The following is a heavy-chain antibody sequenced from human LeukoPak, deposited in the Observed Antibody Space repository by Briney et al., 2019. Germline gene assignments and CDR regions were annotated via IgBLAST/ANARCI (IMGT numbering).Heavy chain of an antibody. CDR3: AAAGRYYYYYYMDV. V-gene: IGHV3-13*01. J-gene: IGHJ6*03. CDR2: IDTSGDT. Sequence: GGSLRLSCAASGFTFSSHDMHWVRQATGKGLEWVSTIDTSGDTYYPGSVKGRFTISRDNSKNTLYLQMNSLRAEDTAVYYCAAAGRYYYYYYMDVWGKGTTVTVSS. CDR1: GFTFSSHD. D-gene: IGHD6-19*01.